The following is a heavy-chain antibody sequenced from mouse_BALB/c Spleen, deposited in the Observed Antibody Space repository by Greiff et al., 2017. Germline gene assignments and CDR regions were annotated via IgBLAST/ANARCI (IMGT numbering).Heavy chain of an antibody. CDR1: GFNIKDTY. V-gene: IGHV14-3*02. D-gene: IGHD1-1*01. J-gene: IGHJ2*01. CDR3: ALYGSSYVGY. Sequence: EVKVVESGAELVKPGASVKLSCTASGFNIKDTYMHWVKQRPEQGLEWIGRIDPANGNTKYDPKFQGKATITADTSSNTAYLQLSSLTSEDTAVYYCALYGSSYVGYWGQGTTLTVSS. CDR2: IDPANGNT.